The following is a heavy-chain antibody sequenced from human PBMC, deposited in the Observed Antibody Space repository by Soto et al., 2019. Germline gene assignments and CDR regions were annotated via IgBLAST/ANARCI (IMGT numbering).Heavy chain of an antibody. CDR2: IYPGDSDT. V-gene: IGHV5-51*01. J-gene: IGHJ6*03. CDR1: GYSFTSYW. D-gene: IGHD3-10*01. Sequence: PGESLKISCKASGYSFTSYWIGWVRQMPGKGLEWMGIIYPGDSDTRYSPSFQGQVTISADKSISTAYLQWSSLKASDTAMYYCARNRESQKNYFYYYMDVWGKGTTVTVSS. CDR3: ARNRESQKNYFYYYMDV.